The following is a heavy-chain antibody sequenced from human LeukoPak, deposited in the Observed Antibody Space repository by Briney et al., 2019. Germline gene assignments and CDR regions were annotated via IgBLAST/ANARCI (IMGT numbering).Heavy chain of an antibody. Sequence: ASMKVSCQGFWYTLTRHYIHRGGQGPGQGVEWMGWINPNSGGTNYAQKFQGRVTMTRDTSISTAYMELSRLRSDDTAVYYCADSSGIRGAFDIWGQGTMVTVSS. CDR3: ADSSGIRGAFDI. V-gene: IGHV1-2*02. CDR2: INPNSGGT. D-gene: IGHD3-22*01. J-gene: IGHJ3*02. CDR1: WYTLTRHY.